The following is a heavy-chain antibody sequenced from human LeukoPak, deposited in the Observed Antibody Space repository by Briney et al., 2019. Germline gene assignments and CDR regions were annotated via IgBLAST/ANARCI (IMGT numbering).Heavy chain of an antibody. CDR1: GFTFSRYW. J-gene: IGHJ4*02. Sequence: GGSLRLSCAASGFTFSRYWMSWVRQAPGKGLEWVAKIKEDGSEKYYVDSVKGRFTISRDNAKDSLYLQMNSLRAEDTAVYYCARGGYLYEIWGQGTLVTVSS. V-gene: IGHV3-7*03. D-gene: IGHD2-2*02. CDR2: IKEDGSEK. CDR3: ARGGYLYEI.